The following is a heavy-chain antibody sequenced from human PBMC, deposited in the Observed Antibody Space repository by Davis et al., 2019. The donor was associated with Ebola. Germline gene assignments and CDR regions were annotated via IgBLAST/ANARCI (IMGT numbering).Heavy chain of an antibody. V-gene: IGHV3-48*02. CDR3: ARGESYSSSFDY. CDR2: ISTSSSV. D-gene: IGHD6-6*01. J-gene: IGHJ4*02. Sequence: GESLKISCAASGFTFSSYSMNWVRQAPGKGLEWVSYISTSSSVYYAGSVKGRFTISRDHAKNSLYLQMNSLRDEDTAVYYCARGESYSSSFDYWGQVTLVTVSS. CDR1: GFTFSSYS.